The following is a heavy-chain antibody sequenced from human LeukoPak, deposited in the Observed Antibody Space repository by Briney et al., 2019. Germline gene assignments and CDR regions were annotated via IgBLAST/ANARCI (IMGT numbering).Heavy chain of an antibody. V-gene: IGHV3-33*06. CDR2: IWYDGSKK. Sequence: GRSLRLSCAASGFTFSSHGMHWVRQAPGKGLEWVALIWYDGSKKKYADSVKGRFTISRDDSKSTLYLQINSLRAEDTAVYYCAKDLSYGSNWFDHWGQGTLVTVSS. CDR3: AKDLSYGSNWFDH. D-gene: IGHD5-18*01. CDR1: GFTFSSHG. J-gene: IGHJ5*02.